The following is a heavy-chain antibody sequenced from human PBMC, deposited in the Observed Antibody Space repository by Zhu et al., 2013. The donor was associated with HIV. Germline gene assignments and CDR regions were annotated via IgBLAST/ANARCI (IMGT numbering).Heavy chain of an antibody. Sequence: QVQLQESGPGLVKPSETLSLTCTVSGGSIGAYYWSWIRQPPGKGLEWIGYIDYSGSTYYNPSLKSRVTMLMDTSKNQFSLKLSSVTAADTAVYYCAREHYNNYDRFADYWGQGTLVTVSS. CDR3: AREHYNNYDRFADY. D-gene: IGHD4-4*01. CDR1: GGSIGAYY. CDR2: IDYSGST. J-gene: IGHJ4*02. V-gene: IGHV4-59*01.